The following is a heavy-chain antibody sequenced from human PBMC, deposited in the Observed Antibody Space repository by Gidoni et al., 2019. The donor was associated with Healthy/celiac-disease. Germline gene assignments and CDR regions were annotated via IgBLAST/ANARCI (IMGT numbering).Heavy chain of an antibody. CDR3: AKSVVPAARSYYYGMDV. CDR2: INHSGST. CDR1: GGSFSGYY. D-gene: IGHD2-2*01. Sequence: QVQLQQWGAGLLKPSETLSLTCAVYGGSFSGYYWSWIRQPPGKGLEWIGEINHSGSTNYNPSLKSRVTISVDTSKNQFSLKLSSVTAADTAVYYCAKSVVPAARSYYYGMDVWGQGTTVTVSS. V-gene: IGHV4-34*01. J-gene: IGHJ6*02.